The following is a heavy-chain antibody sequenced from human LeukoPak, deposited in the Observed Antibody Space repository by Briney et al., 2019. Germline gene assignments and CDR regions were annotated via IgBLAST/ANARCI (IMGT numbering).Heavy chain of an antibody. Sequence: SETLSLTCAVYGGSFSGYYWSWIRQPPGKGLEWIGEINHSGSTNYNPSLKSRVTISVDTSKNQFSLKLSSVTAADTAVYYCAILGGDASFDYWGQGTLVTVSS. V-gene: IGHV4-34*01. CDR2: INHSGST. J-gene: IGHJ4*02. D-gene: IGHD4-17*01. CDR3: AILGGDASFDY. CDR1: GGSFSGYY.